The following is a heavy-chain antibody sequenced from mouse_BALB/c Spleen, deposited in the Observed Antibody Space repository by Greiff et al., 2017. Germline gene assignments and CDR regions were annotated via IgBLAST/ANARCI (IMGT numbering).Heavy chain of an antibody. Sequence: EVQRVESGGGLVKPGGSLKLSCAASGFTFSSYAMSWVRQSPEKRLEWVAEISSGGSYTYYPDTVTGRFTISRDNAKNTLYLEMSSLRSEDTAMYYCARQGDGNYAWFAYWGQGTLVTVSA. CDR1: GFTFSSYA. V-gene: IGHV5-9-4*01. D-gene: IGHD2-1*01. CDR2: ISSGGSYT. J-gene: IGHJ3*01. CDR3: ARQGDGNYAWFAY.